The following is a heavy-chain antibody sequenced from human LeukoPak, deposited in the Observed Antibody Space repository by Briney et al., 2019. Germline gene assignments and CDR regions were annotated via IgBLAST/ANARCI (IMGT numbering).Heavy chain of an antibody. V-gene: IGHV1-18*01. J-gene: IGHJ3*02. CDR1: GYTFTSYG. CDR3: ARVWSYDFWSGYQNDAFDI. D-gene: IGHD3-3*01. CDR2: ISAYNGNT. Sequence: GASVKVSCKASGYTFTSYGISWVRQAPGQGLEWMGWISAYNGNTNYAQKLQGRVTMTTDTSTSTAYMELRSLRSDDTAVYYCARVWSYDFWSGYQNDAFDIWGQGTMVTVSS.